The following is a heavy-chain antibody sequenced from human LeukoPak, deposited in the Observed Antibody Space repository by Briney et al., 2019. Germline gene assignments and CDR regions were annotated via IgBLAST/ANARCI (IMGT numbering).Heavy chain of an antibody. J-gene: IGHJ4*02. CDR3: ARDLGVLMVYDRPYYFDY. CDR2: ISAYNGNT. CDR1: GYTFTSYG. D-gene: IGHD2-8*01. Sequence: ASAKVSCTASGYTFTSYGISWVRPAPGQGLAWMGWISAYNGNTKYAQKLQGRVTMTTDTSTTTAYMELRSLRSDDTAVYYCARDLGVLMVYDRPYYFDYWGQGTLVTVSS. V-gene: IGHV1-18*01.